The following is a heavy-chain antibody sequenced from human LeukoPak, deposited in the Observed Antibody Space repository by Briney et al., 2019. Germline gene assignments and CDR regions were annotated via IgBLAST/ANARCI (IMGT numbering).Heavy chain of an antibody. V-gene: IGHV4-38-2*02. CDR2: IYHSGST. CDR1: GGSFSGYY. J-gene: IGHJ6*04. CDR3: ARDPGIAAAGTGAFDI. Sequence: SETLSLTCAVYGGSFSGYYWGWIRQPPGKGLEWIGSIYHSGSTYYNPSLKSRVTLSVDTSKNQFSLKLSSVTAADTAVYYCARDPGIAAAGTGAFDIWGKGTTVTVSS. D-gene: IGHD6-13*01.